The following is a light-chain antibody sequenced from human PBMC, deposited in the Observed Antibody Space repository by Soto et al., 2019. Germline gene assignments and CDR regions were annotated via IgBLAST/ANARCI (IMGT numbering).Light chain of an antibody. CDR3: CSYAGTSTHTV. Sequence: QPVLTQPASVSGSPGQSITISCTGTSSDVGSYNLVSWYQQHPGKAPKLMISEVSKRPSGISDRFSGSKSGSTAPLTISGLQAEDEADYYCCSYAGTSTHTVFGGGTKVTVL. V-gene: IGLV2-23*02. CDR1: SSDVGSYNL. J-gene: IGLJ7*01. CDR2: EVS.